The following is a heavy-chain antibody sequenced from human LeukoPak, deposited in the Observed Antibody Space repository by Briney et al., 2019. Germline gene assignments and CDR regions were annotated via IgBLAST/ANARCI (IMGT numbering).Heavy chain of an antibody. Sequence: SETLSLTCTVSGGSISSYYWSWIRQPPGKGLEWIGYIYYSGSTNYNPSLKSRVTMSVDTSKNQFSLKLSSVTAADTAVYYCARFSSIAAAFDYWGQGTLVTVSS. CDR1: GGSISSYY. CDR3: ARFSSIAAAFDY. J-gene: IGHJ4*02. D-gene: IGHD6-13*01. CDR2: IYYSGST. V-gene: IGHV4-59*12.